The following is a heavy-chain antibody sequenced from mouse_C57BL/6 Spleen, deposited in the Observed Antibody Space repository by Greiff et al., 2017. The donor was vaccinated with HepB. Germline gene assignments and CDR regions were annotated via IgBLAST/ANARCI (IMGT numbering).Heavy chain of an antibody. V-gene: IGHV1-26*01. D-gene: IGHD1-1*02. Sequence: EVQLQQSGPELVKPGASVKISCKASGYTFTDYYMNWVKQSHGKSLEWIGDINPNNGGTSYNQKFKGKATLTVDKSSSTAYMELRSLTSEDSAVYDCARRWLPFDYWGQGTTLTVSS. CDR2: INPNNGGT. CDR1: GYTFTDYY. J-gene: IGHJ2*01. CDR3: ARRWLPFDY.